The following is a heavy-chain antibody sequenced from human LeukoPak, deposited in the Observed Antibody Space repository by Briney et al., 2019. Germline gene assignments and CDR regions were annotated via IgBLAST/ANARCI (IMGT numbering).Heavy chain of an antibody. J-gene: IGHJ4*02. CDR2: ISGSGTST. CDR3: AKVHLGGYSSSYYDLSYSDY. D-gene: IGHD6-13*01. V-gene: IGHV3-23*01. Sequence: PGGSLRLSCAASGFTFSSYATSWVRQAPGKGLEWVSGISGSGTSTYYADSVKGRFTISRDNSKNTLYLQMNSLRAEDTAVYYCAKVHLGGYSSSYYDLSYSDYWGQGTLVIVSS. CDR1: GFTFSSYA.